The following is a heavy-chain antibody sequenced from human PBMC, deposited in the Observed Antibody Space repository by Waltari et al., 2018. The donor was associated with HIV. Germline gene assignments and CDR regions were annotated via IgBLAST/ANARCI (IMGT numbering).Heavy chain of an antibody. CDR1: GYSFTSYW. V-gene: IGHV5-51*01. CDR2: IYPGDSDT. D-gene: IGHD6-13*01. J-gene: IGHJ6*02. CDR3: ARTAAAGHQYYYYYGMDV. Sequence: EVQLVQSGAEVKKPGESLKISCKGSGYSFTSYWIGWVRQMPGKGLEWMGIIYPGDSDTRYSPSFQGQVTISADKSISTAYLQWSSLKASDTAMYYCARTAAAGHQYYYYYGMDVWGQGTTVTVSS.